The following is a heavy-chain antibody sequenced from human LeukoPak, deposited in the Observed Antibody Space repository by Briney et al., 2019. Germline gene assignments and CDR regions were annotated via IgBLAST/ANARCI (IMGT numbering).Heavy chain of an antibody. CDR2: IRSKTYGGAI. V-gene: IGHV3-49*03. CDR1: GFFFGAYA. D-gene: IGHD4-17*01. CDR3: ARDQLGGDPDDYYYYYMDV. Sequence: HTGGSLRLSCTTSGFFFGAYAMSWFRQAPGKGLEWVGFIRSKTYGGAIEYAASVKGRFTISRGDSKGIAYLQMNSLKTEDTAVYYCARDQLGGDPDDYYYYYMDVWGKGTTVTVSS. J-gene: IGHJ6*03.